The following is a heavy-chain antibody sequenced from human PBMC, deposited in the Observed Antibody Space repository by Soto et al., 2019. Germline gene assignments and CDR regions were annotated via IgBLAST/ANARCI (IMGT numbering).Heavy chain of an antibody. Sequence: ASVKVSCKSSGYPFTHYGITWVRQAPGQGLEWMGWISPYNGNTNYGQTLQGRVTLTTDTSTSTVYMELRSLRSEDTAVYYCARGFPLWFDPWGQGTLVTVSS. CDR1: GYPFTHYG. V-gene: IGHV1-18*01. CDR3: ARGFPLWFDP. J-gene: IGHJ5*02. CDR2: ISPYNGNT. D-gene: IGHD3-16*02.